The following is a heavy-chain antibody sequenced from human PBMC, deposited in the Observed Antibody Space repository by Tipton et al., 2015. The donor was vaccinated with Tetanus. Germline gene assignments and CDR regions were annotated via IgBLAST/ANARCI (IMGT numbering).Heavy chain of an antibody. CDR2: INPSGGGT. CDR3: ARATDPSGWTYFDF. D-gene: IGHD6-19*01. Sequence: VQLVQSGAEVKKPGASVKVSCKASGYTLTSYHMHWVRQAPGHGLEWMGLINPSGGGTTYAQKFRDRVTITRDTATSTVYMELSSLTSQDTAVYYCARATDPSGWTYFDFWGQGTLVPVSP. J-gene: IGHJ4*02. V-gene: IGHV1-46*01. CDR1: GYTLTSYH.